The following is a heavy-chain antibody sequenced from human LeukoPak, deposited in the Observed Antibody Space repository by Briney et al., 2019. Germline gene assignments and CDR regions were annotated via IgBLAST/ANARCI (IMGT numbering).Heavy chain of an antibody. CDR1: GFTFSSYA. CDR3: AKEYSSGWYYFVY. V-gene: IGHV3-23*01. J-gene: IGHJ4*02. CDR2: ISGSGGST. D-gene: IGHD6-19*01. Sequence: GGSLRLSCAASGFTFSSYAMSWVRQAPGKGLEWVSTISGSGGSTYYAASVKGRFTISRDNSKNTLSLQMNSLRAEDTAIYYCAKEYSSGWYYFVYWGQGTLVTVSS.